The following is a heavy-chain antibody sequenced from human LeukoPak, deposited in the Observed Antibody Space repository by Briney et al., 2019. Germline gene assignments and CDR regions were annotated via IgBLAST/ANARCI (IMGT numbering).Heavy chain of an antibody. J-gene: IGHJ3*02. V-gene: IGHV4-38-2*02. CDR2: IYHSGST. D-gene: IGHD3-10*01. Sequence: SETLSLTCTVSNYSISSGYYWGWIRQPPGKGLEWIGNIYHSGSTYYKPSLKSRVTISVDTSKNQVSLKLSSVTAADTAVYYCARSDGYGLVGIWGQGTMVTVSS. CDR3: ARSDGYGLVGI. CDR1: NYSISSGYY.